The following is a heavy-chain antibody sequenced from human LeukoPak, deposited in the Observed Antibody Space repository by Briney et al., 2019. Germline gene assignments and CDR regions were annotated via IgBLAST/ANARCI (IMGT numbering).Heavy chain of an antibody. D-gene: IGHD6-13*01. Sequence: PSETLSLTCTVSGGALSSGGYYWTWIRQPPGKGLEWIGNIYHSGTPYCNPSLKSRVTLSVDRSKNQFSLKMTSVTAADTAVYYCARDNIPVAGTGLSWFDPWGQGTLVTVSS. CDR1: GGALSSGGYY. V-gene: IGHV4-30-2*01. CDR2: IYHSGTP. CDR3: ARDNIPVAGTGLSWFDP. J-gene: IGHJ5*02.